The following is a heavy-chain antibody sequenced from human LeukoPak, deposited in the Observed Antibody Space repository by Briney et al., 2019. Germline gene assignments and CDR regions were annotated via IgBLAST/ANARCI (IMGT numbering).Heavy chain of an antibody. CDR3: ARGGYGDYVAAFDI. Sequence: GGSLRLSCAASGFTFSSYWMSWVRQDPGKGLEWVANIKQDGSEKYYVDSVRGRFTISRDNAKNSLYLQMNSLRAEDTALYYCARGGYGDYVAAFDIWGQGTMVTVSS. CDR1: GFTFSSYW. V-gene: IGHV3-7*03. J-gene: IGHJ3*02. D-gene: IGHD4-17*01. CDR2: IKQDGSEK.